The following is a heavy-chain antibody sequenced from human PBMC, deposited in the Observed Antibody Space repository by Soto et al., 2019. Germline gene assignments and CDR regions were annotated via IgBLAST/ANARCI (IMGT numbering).Heavy chain of an antibody. CDR2: ISGSGGSI. CDR1: GFTFSTNA. V-gene: IGHV3-23*01. D-gene: IGHD1-1*01. Sequence: EVRLLESGGGLVQPGGSLRLSCAASGFTFSTNAMNWVRQAPGNGLEWVSAISGSGGSIHYADSVKGRFTISRDNSKNTLYLLMNSLRDEDTAVYHCLKGYWKGDVWGQGTTVTVSS. J-gene: IGHJ6*02. CDR3: LKGYWKGDV.